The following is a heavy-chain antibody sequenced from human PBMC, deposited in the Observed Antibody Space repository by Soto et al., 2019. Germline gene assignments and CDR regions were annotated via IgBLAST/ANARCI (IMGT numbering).Heavy chain of an antibody. CDR1: RGSFRIRRHY. J-gene: IGHJ4*02. CDR3: AREGGDGFDY. D-gene: IGHD3-16*01. V-gene: IGHV4-31*03. Sequence: LSLTSTVSRGSFRIRRHYWGWIREHPGKGLEWMGYIDYSGSTYYNPSLKSRITISISTSKNQFTLKLTSVTAAEGAVYYCAREGGDGFDYWGQGTLVTVSS. CDR2: IDYSGST.